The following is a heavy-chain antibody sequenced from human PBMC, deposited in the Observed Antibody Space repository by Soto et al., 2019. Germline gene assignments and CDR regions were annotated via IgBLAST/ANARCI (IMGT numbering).Heavy chain of an antibody. V-gene: IGHV3-9*01. CDR3: AKDKTPRGSGSRAFDI. CDR1: GFTFDDYA. CDR2: ISWNSGSI. D-gene: IGHD3-10*01. J-gene: IGHJ3*02. Sequence: PGGSLRLSCAASGFTFDDYAMHWVRQAPGEGLEWVSGISWNSGSIGYADSVKGRFTISRDNAKNSLYLQMNSLRAEDTALYYYAKDKTPRGSGSRAFDIWGQGTMVTVSS.